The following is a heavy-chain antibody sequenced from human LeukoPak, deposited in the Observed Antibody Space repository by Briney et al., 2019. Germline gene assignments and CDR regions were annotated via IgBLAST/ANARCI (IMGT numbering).Heavy chain of an antibody. D-gene: IGHD4-23*01. CDR3: AGGPDGWNSLRYFDY. J-gene: IGHJ4*02. Sequence: SETLSLTCAVYGGSFSGYYWSWIRQPPGKGLEWIGEINHSGSTNYNPSLTSRLTMSIDTSKSQFSLKLTSVTAADTAVYYCAGGPDGWNSLRYFDYWGQGNLVTVSS. CDR1: GGSFSGYY. V-gene: IGHV4-34*01. CDR2: INHSGST.